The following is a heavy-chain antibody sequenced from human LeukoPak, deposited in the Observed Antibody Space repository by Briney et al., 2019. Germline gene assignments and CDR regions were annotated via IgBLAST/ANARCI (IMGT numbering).Heavy chain of an antibody. Sequence: GGSLRLSCAASGLSVSSNYMSWVRHAPGKGLEWVSFIYSGGSTYYADSVKGRFTISRDNSKNTLYLQMNSLRAEDTAVYYCARASGHDFWSEYYFDYWGQGTLVTVSS. J-gene: IGHJ4*02. CDR3: ARASGHDFWSEYYFDY. V-gene: IGHV3-66*01. CDR1: GLSVSSNY. CDR2: IYSGGST. D-gene: IGHD3-3*01.